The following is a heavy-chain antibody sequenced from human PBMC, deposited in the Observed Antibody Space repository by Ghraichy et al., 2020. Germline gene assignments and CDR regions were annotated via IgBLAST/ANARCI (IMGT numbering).Heavy chain of an antibody. CDR1: GGSISSYY. Sequence: SETLSLTCTVSGGSISSYYWSWIRQPPGKGLEWIGYIYYSGSTNYNPSLKSRVTISVDTSKNQFSLKLSSVTAADTAVYYCARVGIQLWSQIDYWGQGTLVTVSS. CDR2: IYYSGST. CDR3: ARVGIQLWSQIDY. D-gene: IGHD5-18*01. J-gene: IGHJ4*02. V-gene: IGHV4-59*01.